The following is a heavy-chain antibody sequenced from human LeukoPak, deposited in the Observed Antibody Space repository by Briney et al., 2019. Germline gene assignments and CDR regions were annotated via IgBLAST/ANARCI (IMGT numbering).Heavy chain of an antibody. V-gene: IGHV3-21*01. D-gene: IGHD6-6*01. J-gene: IGHJ4*02. Sequence: KPGGSLRLSCAASGFTFSSYSMNWVRQAPGKGLEWVSSISSGGSYIYYADSVKGRFTISRDNAKNSLYLQMNSLRAEDTAVYYCATSLQVVVDYWGRGTVVTVSS. CDR1: GFTFSSYS. CDR2: ISSGGSYI. CDR3: ATSLQVVVDY.